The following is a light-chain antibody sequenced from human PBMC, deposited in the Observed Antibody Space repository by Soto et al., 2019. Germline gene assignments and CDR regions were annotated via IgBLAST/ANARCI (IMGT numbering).Light chain of an antibody. V-gene: IGLV1-44*01. CDR3: ATWDDSLNGWV. Sequence: QSVLTQPPSASGTPGQRVTISCSGSRYSIGSNTVNWYQQFPGTAPKLLIYNNDQRPSGVPDRFSASKSGTSASLAISGLQSEDEADYYCATWDDSLNGWVFGGGTKLTVL. CDR2: NND. CDR1: RYSIGSNT. J-gene: IGLJ3*02.